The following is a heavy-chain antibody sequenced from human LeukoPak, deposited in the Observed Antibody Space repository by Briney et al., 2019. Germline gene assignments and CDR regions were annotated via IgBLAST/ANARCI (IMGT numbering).Heavy chain of an antibody. D-gene: IGHD3-22*01. Sequence: SETLSLTCTVSGGSISSSSYYWSWIRQPPGKGLEWIGYIYYSGSTNYNPSLKSRVTISVDTSKNQFSLKLSSVTAADTAVYYCARAKWLSWFDPWGQGTLVTVSS. CDR1: GGSISSSSYY. CDR2: IYYSGST. CDR3: ARAKWLSWFDP. V-gene: IGHV4-61*01. J-gene: IGHJ5*02.